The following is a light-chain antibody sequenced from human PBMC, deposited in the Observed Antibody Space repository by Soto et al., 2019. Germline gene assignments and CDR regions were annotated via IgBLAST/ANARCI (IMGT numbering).Light chain of an antibody. CDR1: SSDIDAYNY. CDR2: DVS. Sequence: QSVLSHPASVSWSPGHAITISCTGTSSDIDAYNYVSWYQQHPGKAPKLMIYDVSNRPSGISNRFSGSKSGNTASLTISGLQAEDEADYYCGSYTTSSNYVFGTGTKVTAL. CDR3: GSYTTSSNYV. V-gene: IGLV2-14*01. J-gene: IGLJ1*01.